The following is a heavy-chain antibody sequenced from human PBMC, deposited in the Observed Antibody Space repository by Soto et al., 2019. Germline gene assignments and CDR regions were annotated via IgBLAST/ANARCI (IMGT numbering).Heavy chain of an antibody. Sequence: GGSLRLSFAASGFTFSSYWMHWVRQAPGKGLVWVSRINSDGRSTSYADSVKGRFTISRDNAKNTLYLQMNSLRAEDTAVYYCAREGAAAGIPGNWFDPWGQGTLVTVSS. J-gene: IGHJ5*02. CDR3: AREGAAAGIPGNWFDP. D-gene: IGHD6-13*01. CDR2: INSDGRST. CDR1: GFTFSSYW. V-gene: IGHV3-74*01.